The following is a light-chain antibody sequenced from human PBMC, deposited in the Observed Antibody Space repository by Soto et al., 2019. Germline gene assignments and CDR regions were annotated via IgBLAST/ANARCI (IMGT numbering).Light chain of an antibody. V-gene: IGKV3-15*01. CDR2: SAS. Sequence: EIVMTQSPATLSVSPGERATLSCRASQSVGRNLAWYQQKSGQAPRLLIYSASTRATGIAARFSGSGSGTEFTLTITGLQSEDFAVYYCQQYSNWPPPYTFGQGTKLE. CDR3: QQYSNWPPPYT. CDR1: QSVGRN. J-gene: IGKJ2*01.